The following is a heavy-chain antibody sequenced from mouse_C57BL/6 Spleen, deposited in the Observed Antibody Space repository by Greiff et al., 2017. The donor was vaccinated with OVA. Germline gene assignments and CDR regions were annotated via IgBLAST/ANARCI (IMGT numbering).Heavy chain of an antibody. D-gene: IGHD1-1*01. CDR1: GFTFSSYA. Sequence: GKLVESGGGLVKPGGSLKLSCAASGFTFSSYAMSWVRQTPEKRLEWVATISDGGSYTYYPDNVKGRFTISRDNAKNNLYLQMSHLKSEDTAMYYCARVAYGSSFDYWGQGTTLTVSS. CDR2: ISDGGSYT. CDR3: ARVAYGSSFDY. V-gene: IGHV5-4*03. J-gene: IGHJ2*01.